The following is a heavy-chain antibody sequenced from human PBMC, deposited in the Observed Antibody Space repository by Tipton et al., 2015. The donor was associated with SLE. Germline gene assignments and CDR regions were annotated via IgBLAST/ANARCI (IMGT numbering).Heavy chain of an antibody. CDR3: AKGGLIGYYYYGMDV. J-gene: IGHJ6*02. CDR1: GFTFSSYA. CDR2: ISGSGGST. D-gene: IGHD3-10*01. Sequence: GSLRLSCAASGFTFSSYAMSWVRQAPGKGLEWVSAISGSGGSTYYADSVKGRFTISRDNSKNTLYLQMNSLRAEDTAVYYCAKGGLIGYYYYGMDVWGQGTTVTVSS. V-gene: IGHV3-23*01.